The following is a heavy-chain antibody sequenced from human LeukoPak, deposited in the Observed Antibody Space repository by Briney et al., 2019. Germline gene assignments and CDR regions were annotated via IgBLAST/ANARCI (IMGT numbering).Heavy chain of an antibody. CDR3: ARDSETYYYDGRKGMNY. CDR2: ISYDGSNK. CDR1: GFTFSSYS. Sequence: GGSLRFSCAASGFTFSSYSMNWVRQAPGKGLDLVAIISYDGSNKDYGDSVKGRFTISRDKSKNTLYLQMNSLRAEDTAVYYCARDSETYYYDGRKGMNYWGQGTLVTVSS. V-gene: IGHV3-30*03. J-gene: IGHJ4*02. D-gene: IGHD3-22*01.